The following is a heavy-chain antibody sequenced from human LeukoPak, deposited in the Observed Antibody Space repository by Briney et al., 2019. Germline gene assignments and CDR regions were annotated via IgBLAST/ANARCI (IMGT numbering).Heavy chain of an antibody. V-gene: IGHV1-2*02. D-gene: IGHD2-8*01. CDR3: ARFAVCTNGVCYIDGMDV. J-gene: IGHJ6*02. Sequence: ASVKVSCKASGYTFTGYYMHWVRQAPGQGLEWMGWINPNSGGTNYAQKFQGRVTMTRDTSISTAYMELSRLRSDDTAVYYCARFAVCTNGVCYIDGMDVWGQGTTVTVSS. CDR1: GYTFTGYY. CDR2: INPNSGGT.